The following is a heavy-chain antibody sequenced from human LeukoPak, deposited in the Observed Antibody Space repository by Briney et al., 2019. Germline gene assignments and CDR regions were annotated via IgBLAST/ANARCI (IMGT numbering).Heavy chain of an antibody. J-gene: IGHJ4*02. CDR1: GFTFSDHH. D-gene: IGHD3-3*01. V-gene: IGHV3-23*01. Sequence: GGSLRLSCVASGFTFSDHHMDWVRQAPGKGLEWVSAISGSGGSTYYADSVKGRFTISRDNSKNTLYLQMNSLRAEDTAVYCCAKAKYDFWSGYLEGYFDYWGQGTLVTVSS. CDR3: AKAKYDFWSGYLEGYFDY. CDR2: ISGSGGST.